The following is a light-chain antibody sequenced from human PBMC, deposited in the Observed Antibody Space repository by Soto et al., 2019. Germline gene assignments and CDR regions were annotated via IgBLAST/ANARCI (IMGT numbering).Light chain of an antibody. J-gene: IGLJ1*01. CDR3: CSYAGSSTYV. Sequence: QSALTQPASVSGSPGQSITISCTGTSSDVGSYNLVSWYQQHPGKAPKLMIYEGSKRPSGVSNRFSGSKSGNTASLTISGLQAGYEADYYCCSYAGSSTYVFGTGTKLTVL. CDR1: SSDVGSYNL. V-gene: IGLV2-23*01. CDR2: EGS.